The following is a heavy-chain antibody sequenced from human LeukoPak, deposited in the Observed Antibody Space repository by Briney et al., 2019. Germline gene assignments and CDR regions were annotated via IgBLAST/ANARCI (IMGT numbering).Heavy chain of an antibody. CDR1: GFTFSNAW. D-gene: IGHD6-19*01. CDR2: ISGGGERT. CDR3: GKDGGQYSSGPEFDP. Sequence: GGSLRLSCAASGFTFSNAWMSWVRQAPGGGLEGVSAISGGGERTFYADSVKGRFSISRDNSKNMLYLQINSLRADDTAIYYCGKDGGQYSSGPEFDPRGQGALVTVSS. V-gene: IGHV3-23*01. J-gene: IGHJ5*02.